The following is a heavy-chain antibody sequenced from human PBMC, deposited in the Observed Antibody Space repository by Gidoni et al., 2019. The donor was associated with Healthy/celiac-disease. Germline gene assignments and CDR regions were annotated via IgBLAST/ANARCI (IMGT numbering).Heavy chain of an antibody. D-gene: IGHD1-26*01. CDR3: AKDLGTNSGSYYYFDY. J-gene: IGHJ4*02. Sequence: EVQLLESGGGLVQPGGSLRSACAASGFTFSSYAMSWVRQAPGKGLEWVSAISGSGGSTYSADSVESRFTISRDNTKNALYLQMNSLRAEDTAVYYCAKDLGTNSGSYYYFDYWGQGTLVTVSS. CDR2: ISGSGGST. CDR1: GFTFSSYA. V-gene: IGHV3-23*01.